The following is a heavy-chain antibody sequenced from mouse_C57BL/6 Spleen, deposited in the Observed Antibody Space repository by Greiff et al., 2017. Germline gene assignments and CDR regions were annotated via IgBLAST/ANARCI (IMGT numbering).Heavy chain of an antibody. CDR3: ARSYYDYDAYAMDY. J-gene: IGHJ4*01. V-gene: IGHV1-19*01. CDR2: INPYNGGT. D-gene: IGHD2-4*01. Sequence: LQQSGPVLVKPGASVKMSCKASGYTFTDYYMNWVKQSHGKSLEWIGVINPYNGGTSYNQKFKGKATLTVDKSSSTAYMELNSLTSEDSAVYYCARSYYDYDAYAMDYWGQGTSVTVSS. CDR1: GYTFTDYY.